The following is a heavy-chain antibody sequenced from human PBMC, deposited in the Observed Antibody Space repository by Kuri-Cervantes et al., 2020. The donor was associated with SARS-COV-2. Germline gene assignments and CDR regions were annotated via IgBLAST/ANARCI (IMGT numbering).Heavy chain of an antibody. V-gene: IGHV3-21*01. CDR2: INGHSRYI. Sequence: GESLKISFAASGSAFSDYSMLWFRQAPGKGLEWVSSINGHSRYIYYRDSVKGRFTISRDNARKSLFLQMNSLRVEDTAVYYCAREEVVPAAVRGYFLRYGMGVWGQGTTVTVSS. D-gene: IGHD2-2*01. CDR1: GSAFSDYS. J-gene: IGHJ6*02. CDR3: AREEVVPAAVRGYFLRYGMGV.